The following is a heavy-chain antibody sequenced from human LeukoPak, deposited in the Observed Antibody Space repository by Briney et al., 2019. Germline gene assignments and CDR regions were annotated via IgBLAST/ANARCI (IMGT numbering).Heavy chain of an antibody. CDR1: GFTFSSYG. CDR3: AKRGVFGGGSGGIINY. Sequence: AGGSLRLSCAASGFTFSSYGMHWVRQAPGKGLEWVAVIWYDGSNKYYADSVKGRFTISRDNSKNTLYLQMNSLRAEDTAVYYWAKRGVFGGGSGGIINYGGREP. D-gene: IGHD3-10*01. J-gene: IGHJ4*02. V-gene: IGHV3-33*06. CDR2: IWYDGSNK.